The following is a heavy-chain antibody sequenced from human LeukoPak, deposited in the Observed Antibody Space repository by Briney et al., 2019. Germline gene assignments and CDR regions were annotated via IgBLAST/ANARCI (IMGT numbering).Heavy chain of an antibody. J-gene: IGHJ4*02. V-gene: IGHV1-2*02. Sequence: GASVKVPCKASGYTFTGYYMHWVRQAPGQGLEWMGWINPNSGGTNYAQKLQGRVTMTTDTSTSTAYMELRSLRSDDTAVYYCARDLSDWNFDYWGQGTLVTVSS. CDR1: GYTFTGYY. CDR2: INPNSGGT. D-gene: IGHD1-1*01. CDR3: ARDLSDWNFDY.